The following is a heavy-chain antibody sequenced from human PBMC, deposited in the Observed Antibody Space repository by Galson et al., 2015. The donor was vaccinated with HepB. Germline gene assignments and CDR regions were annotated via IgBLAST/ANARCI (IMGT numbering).Heavy chain of an antibody. V-gene: IGHV5-51*01. D-gene: IGHD1-1*01. CDR2: IYPHDSDA. J-gene: IGHJ4*02. Sequence: SCQASGYSFNNYWIGWVRQKPGKGLEWMGIIYPHDSDARYSPSFQGQVTISADKSNTTAYLQWGSLQASDTAMYYCARRGKLAPLDYWGQGTLVTVSS. CDR1: GYSFNNYW. CDR3: ARRGKLAPLDY.